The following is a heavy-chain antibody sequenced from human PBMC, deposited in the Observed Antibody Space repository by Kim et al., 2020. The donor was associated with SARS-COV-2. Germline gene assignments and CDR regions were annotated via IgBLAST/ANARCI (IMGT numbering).Heavy chain of an antibody. D-gene: IGHD5-12*01. V-gene: IGHV3-66*01. J-gene: IGHJ4*02. CDR3: ARVARGDGYNYDN. Sequence: YPDPGKDRFTLSRDSSKNTLYLQMNSLRAEDTAVYYCARVARGDGYNYDNWGQGTLVTVSS.